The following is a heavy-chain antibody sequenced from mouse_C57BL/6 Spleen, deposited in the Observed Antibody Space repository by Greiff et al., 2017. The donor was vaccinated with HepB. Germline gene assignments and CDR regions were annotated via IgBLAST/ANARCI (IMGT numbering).Heavy chain of an antibody. Sequence: QVQLQQPGAELVMPGASVKLSCKASGYTFTSYWMHWVKQRPGQGLEWIGEIDPSDSYTNYNQKFKGKSTLTVDKSSSTAYMQLSSLTSEDSAVYYCARREWDGYYAMDYWGQGTSVTVSS. V-gene: IGHV1-69*01. CDR1: GYTFTSYW. CDR3: ARREWDGYYAMDY. D-gene: IGHD4-1*01. CDR2: IDPSDSYT. J-gene: IGHJ4*01.